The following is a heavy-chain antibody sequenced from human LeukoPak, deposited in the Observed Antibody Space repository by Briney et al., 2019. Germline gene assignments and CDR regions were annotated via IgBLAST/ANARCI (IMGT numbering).Heavy chain of an antibody. CDR3: ARNTMGFGESLFDY. CDR2: ISSSSSTI. J-gene: IGHJ4*02. CDR1: GFTFSSYS. D-gene: IGHD3-10*01. Sequence: GGSLRLSCAASGFTFSSYSMNWVRQAPGKGLEWVSYISSSSSTIYYADSVKGRFTISRDNAKNSLYLQMNSLRAEDTAVYYCARNTMGFGESLFDYWGQGTLVTVSS. V-gene: IGHV3-48*01.